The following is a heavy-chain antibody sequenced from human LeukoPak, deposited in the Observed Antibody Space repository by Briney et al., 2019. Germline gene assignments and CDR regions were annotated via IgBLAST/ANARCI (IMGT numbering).Heavy chain of an antibody. D-gene: IGHD3-10*02. CDR1: GFTFSSYG. CDR2: ISYDGSNK. Sequence: PGGYLRFSCAASGFTFSSYGMHWVRQAPGKGLEWVAVISYDGSNKYYADSVKGRFTISRDNSKNTLYLQMNSLRAEDTAVYYCAKSNVRGTWTTPFDYWGQGTLVTVSS. J-gene: IGHJ4*02. V-gene: IGHV3-30*18. CDR3: AKSNVRGTWTTPFDY.